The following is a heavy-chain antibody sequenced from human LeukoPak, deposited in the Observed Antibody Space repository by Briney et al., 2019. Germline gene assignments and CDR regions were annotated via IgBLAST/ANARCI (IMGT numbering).Heavy chain of an antibody. J-gene: IGHJ3*02. V-gene: IGHV3-23*01. CDR3: AKGIYDSSGYDAFDI. CDR1: GFTFSNAW. CDR2: ISGSGGST. D-gene: IGHD3-22*01. Sequence: GGSLRLSCATSGFTFSNAWMNWVRQAPGKGLEWVSAISGSGGSTYYADSVKGRFTISRDNSKNTLYLQMNSLRAEDTAVYYCAKGIYDSSGYDAFDIWGQGTMVTVSS.